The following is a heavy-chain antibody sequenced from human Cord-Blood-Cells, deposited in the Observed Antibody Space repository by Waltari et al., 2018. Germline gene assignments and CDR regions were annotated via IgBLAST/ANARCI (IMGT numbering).Heavy chain of an antibody. D-gene: IGHD5-12*01. CDR3: ARARDGYNYDY. V-gene: IGHV2-5*01. Sequence: QITLKESGPTLVKPTQTLTLTCTFSRFSLSTSGVGVGWIRQPPGKALEWLALLYLKDDKRYSPSLKGRLTLTKDTSKNQVVLTMTNMDPVDTATYYCARARDGYNYDYWGQGTLVTVSS. J-gene: IGHJ4*02. CDR1: RFSLSTSGVG. CDR2: LYLKDDK.